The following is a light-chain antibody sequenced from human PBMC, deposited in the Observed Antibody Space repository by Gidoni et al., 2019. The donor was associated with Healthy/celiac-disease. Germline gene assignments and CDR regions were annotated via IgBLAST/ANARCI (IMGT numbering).Light chain of an antibody. Sequence: QSALTQPASVSGSPGQSITLSCTGTSSDVGGYNSVSWYQQHPGNAPKLMIYEFSNRPSGVSNRFSGSKSGNTASLTISGLQAEDEADYYCSSYTSSSIPVVFGGGTKLTVL. V-gene: IGLV2-14*01. CDR1: SSDVGGYNS. J-gene: IGLJ2*01. CDR3: SSYTSSSIPVV. CDR2: EFS.